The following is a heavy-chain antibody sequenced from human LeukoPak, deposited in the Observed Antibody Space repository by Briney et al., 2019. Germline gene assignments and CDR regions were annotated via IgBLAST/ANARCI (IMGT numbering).Heavy chain of an antibody. D-gene: IGHD1-26*01. CDR2: MNPNSGNT. CDR1: GYTFTGYY. CDR3: ARGGLDRATGTSEGYY. Sequence: GASVKVSCKASGYTFTGYYMHWVRQAPGQGLEWMGWMNPNSGNTGYAQKFQGRVTMTRNTSISTAYMELSSLRSEDTAVYYCARGGLDRATGTSEGYYWGQGTLVTVSS. V-gene: IGHV1-8*02. J-gene: IGHJ4*02.